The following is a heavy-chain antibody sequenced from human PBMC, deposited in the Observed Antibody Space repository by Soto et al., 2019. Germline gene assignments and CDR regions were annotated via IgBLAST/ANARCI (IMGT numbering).Heavy chain of an antibody. CDR3: ARVRGVIIQAFDI. J-gene: IGHJ3*02. CDR2: IYSGGST. Sequence: GGSLRLSCAASGFTVSSNYMSWVRQAPGKGLEWVSVIYSGGSTYYADSVKGRFTISRDNSKNTLYLQMNSLRAEDTAVYYCARVRGVIIQAFDIWGQGTMVTVSS. V-gene: IGHV3-66*01. CDR1: GFTVSSNY. D-gene: IGHD3-10*01.